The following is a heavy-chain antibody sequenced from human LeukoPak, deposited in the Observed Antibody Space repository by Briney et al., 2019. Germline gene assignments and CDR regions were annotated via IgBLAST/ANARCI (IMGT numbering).Heavy chain of an antibody. CDR2: INHSGST. CDR1: GGSFSGYY. V-gene: IGHV4-34*01. D-gene: IGHD2-2*01. J-gene: IGHJ4*02. Sequence: SETLSLTCAVYGGSFSGYYWSWIRQPPGKGLEWIGEINHSGSTNYNPSLKSRVTISVDTPKNQFSLKLSSVTAADTAVYYCARDAGSATSLFDYWGQGTLVTVSS. CDR3: ARDAGSATSLFDY.